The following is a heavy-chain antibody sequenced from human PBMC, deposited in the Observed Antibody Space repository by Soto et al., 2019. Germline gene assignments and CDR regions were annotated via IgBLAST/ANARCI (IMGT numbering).Heavy chain of an antibody. V-gene: IGHV3-23*01. CDR3: ANSPPGRTTVIGRADFDY. J-gene: IGHJ4*02. D-gene: IGHD4-4*01. CDR1: GFTFSSYA. CDR2: ISGSGGST. Sequence: GGSLRLSCAASGFTFSSYAMSWVRQAPGKGLEWVSAISGSGGSTYYADSVKGRFTISRDNSKNTLYLQMNSLRAEDTAVYYCANSPPGRTTVIGRADFDYRGQGTLVTVSS.